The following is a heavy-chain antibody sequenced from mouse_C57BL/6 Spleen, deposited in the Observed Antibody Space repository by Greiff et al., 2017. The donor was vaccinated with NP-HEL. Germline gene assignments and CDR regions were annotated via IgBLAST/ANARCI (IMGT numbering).Heavy chain of an antibody. CDR3: ARSLYDGYSDY. V-gene: IGHV1-64*01. D-gene: IGHD2-3*01. CDR1: GYTFTSYW. CDR2: IHPNSGST. Sequence: VQLQQPGAELVKPGASVKLSCKASGYTFTSYWMHWVKQRPGQGLEWIGMIHPNSGSTNYNEKFKSKATLTVDKSSSTAYMQLSSLTSEDSAVYYCARSLYDGYSDYWGQGTSVTVSS. J-gene: IGHJ4*01.